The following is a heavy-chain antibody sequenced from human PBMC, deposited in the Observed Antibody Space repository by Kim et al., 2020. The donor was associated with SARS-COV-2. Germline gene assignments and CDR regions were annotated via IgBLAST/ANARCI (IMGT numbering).Heavy chain of an antibody. Sequence: GSTSYAQKFQGRVTMTRDTSTSTVYMELSSLRSEDTAVYYCARDNVQLWPWGQGTLVTVSS. D-gene: IGHD5-18*01. V-gene: IGHV1-46*01. J-gene: IGHJ5*02. CDR3: ARDNVQLWP. CDR2: GST.